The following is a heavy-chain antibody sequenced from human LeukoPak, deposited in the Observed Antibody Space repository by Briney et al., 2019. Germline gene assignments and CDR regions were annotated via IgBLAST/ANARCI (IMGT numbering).Heavy chain of an antibody. CDR3: ARARTQQQWSSMDA. Sequence: SETLSLTCTVSGGSISSYYWSWIRQPPGKGLEWIGYIYYSGSTNYNPSLKSRVTISVDTSKNQFSLKLTSVTAADTAVYYCARARTQQQWSSMDAWGQGTTVTVSS. J-gene: IGHJ6*02. V-gene: IGHV4-59*01. D-gene: IGHD5-18*01. CDR1: GGSISSYY. CDR2: IYYSGST.